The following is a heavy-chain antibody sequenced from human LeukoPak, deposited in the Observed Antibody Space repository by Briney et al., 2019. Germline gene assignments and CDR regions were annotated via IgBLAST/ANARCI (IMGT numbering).Heavy chain of an antibody. J-gene: IGHJ5*02. V-gene: IGHV4-59*01. CDR3: ARARAPVRWFDP. D-gene: IGHD3-10*01. CDR2: IYYSGST. Sequence: SETLSLTCTVSGGSISSYYWSWIRQPPGKGLEWIGYIYYSGSTNYNPSLKSRVTISVDTSKNQFSLKLSSVTAADTAVYYCARARAPVRWFDPWGQGTLVTVSS. CDR1: GGSISSYY.